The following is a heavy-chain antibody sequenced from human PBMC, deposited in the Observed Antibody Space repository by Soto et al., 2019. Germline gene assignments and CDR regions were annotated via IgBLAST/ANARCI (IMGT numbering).Heavy chain of an antibody. CDR2: ISYDGSNK. V-gene: IGHV3-30-3*01. D-gene: IGHD3-16*02. CDR3: ARDSEMYDHVCGSYPGSPFDY. CDR1: GFTFSSCA. Sequence: QVQLVESGGGVVQPGRSQRLSCAASGFTFSSCAMHWVRQAPGKGLEWVAVISYDGSNKYYADSVKGRFTISRDNSKNTLYLQVNSLRAENTAVYYSARDSEMYDHVCGSYPGSPFDYWGQGTLATVSS. J-gene: IGHJ4*02.